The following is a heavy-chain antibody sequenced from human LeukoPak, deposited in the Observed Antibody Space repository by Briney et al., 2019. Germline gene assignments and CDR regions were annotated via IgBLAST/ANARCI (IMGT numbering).Heavy chain of an antibody. CDR1: GFMFRDAA. V-gene: IGHV3-23*01. J-gene: IGHJ3*01. CDR3: ARDIELST. CDR2: IASSGLNT. Sequence: GGSLRLSCAASGFMFRDAAMTWVRQAPGKGLEWVSLIASSGLNTYYADSVKGRFTISRDNSKNTVSLQINSLRVEDTAIYYCARDIELSTWGLGTLVTVSS. D-gene: IGHD5-12*01.